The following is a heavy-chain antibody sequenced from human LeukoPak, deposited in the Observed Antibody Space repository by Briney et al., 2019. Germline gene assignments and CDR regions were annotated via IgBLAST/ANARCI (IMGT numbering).Heavy chain of an antibody. Sequence: PGGSLRLSCAASGFTFDDYGMSWVRQAPGKGLEWVSGINWNGGSTGYADSVKGRFTISRDNAKNSLYLQMNSLRAEDTALYYCARESDSGSYPDAFDIWGQGTMVTVSP. V-gene: IGHV3-20*04. J-gene: IGHJ3*02. D-gene: IGHD1-26*01. CDR1: GFTFDDYG. CDR3: ARESDSGSYPDAFDI. CDR2: INWNGGST.